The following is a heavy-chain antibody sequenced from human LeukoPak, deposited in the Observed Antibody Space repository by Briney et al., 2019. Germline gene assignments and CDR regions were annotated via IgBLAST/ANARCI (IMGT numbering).Heavy chain of an antibody. CDR2: VGGSDNFI. V-gene: IGHV3-11*01. CDR1: GFSVSDYY. D-gene: IGHD6-19*01. J-gene: IGHJ4*02. CDR3: ARETVAGTFDY. Sequence: GGSLRLSCAASGFSVSDYYISWVRQAPGKGLEWISDVGGSDNFISYSASVKGRFTISRDYANNSLYLQMNSLRVDDTAVYYCARETVAGTFDYWGQGTLVTVSS.